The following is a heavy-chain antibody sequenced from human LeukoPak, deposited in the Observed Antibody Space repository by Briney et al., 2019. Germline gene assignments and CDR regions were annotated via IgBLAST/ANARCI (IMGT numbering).Heavy chain of an antibody. CDR2: ISGSGVDT. CDR1: VFAFSSCA. V-gene: IGHV3-23*01. Sequence: VGSLRISCAASVFAFSSCAMSWVRQAPGRGLEWVSSISGSGVDTYYADSVKGRFTISRDNSKNTLYLQMSSLRAEDTAVYYCATGLRAVDGYNNYFEYWGQGTLVTVSS. D-gene: IGHD5-24*01. J-gene: IGHJ4*02. CDR3: ATGLRAVDGYNNYFEY.